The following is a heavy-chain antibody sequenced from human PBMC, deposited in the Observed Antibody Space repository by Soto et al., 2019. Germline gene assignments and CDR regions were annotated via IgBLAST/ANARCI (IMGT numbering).Heavy chain of an antibody. CDR2: IYHTGST. CDR1: GGTISSGGYS. V-gene: IGHV4-30-2*01. Sequence: QLQLQESGSGLVKPSQTLSLTCAVSGGTISSGGYSYNWIRQPPGKGLEWIGYIYHTGSTYYNPSLKRRVTISVDRHKNQYSLKLSSMTAADPACYYCARSSQYYWYFDLWGRGTLVTVSS. CDR3: ARSSQYYWYFDL. J-gene: IGHJ2*01.